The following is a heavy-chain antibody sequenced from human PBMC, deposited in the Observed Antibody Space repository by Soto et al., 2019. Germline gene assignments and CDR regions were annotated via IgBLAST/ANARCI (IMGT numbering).Heavy chain of an antibody. CDR2: ISYDGQKR. D-gene: IGHD5-12*01. CDR3: AREGGFPQDLYYYGMDV. CDR1: GLVFSSYG. Sequence: QVHLVESGGGVVQPGASLRLSCEASGLVFSSYGMHWVRQGPGKGLEWVATISYDGQKRFYTQSVQGRFTIYRDNSKNTVTLQMNSLRDEDTALYYCAREGGFPQDLYYYGMDVWGQGTTGTVSS. V-gene: IGHV3-30*04. J-gene: IGHJ6*02.